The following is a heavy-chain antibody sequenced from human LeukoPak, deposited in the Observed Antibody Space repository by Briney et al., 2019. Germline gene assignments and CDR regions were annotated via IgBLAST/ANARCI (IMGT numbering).Heavy chain of an antibody. J-gene: IGHJ5*02. Sequence: ASETLSLTCTLSGGSISSHYWSWIRQPPGKGLEWIGYIYYSGSTNYNPSLKSRVTISVDTSKNQFSLKLTSVTAADTAVYYCARLAVAGTWWFDPWGQGTLVTVSS. CDR2: IYYSGST. CDR1: GGSISSHY. V-gene: IGHV4-59*11. D-gene: IGHD6-19*01. CDR3: ARLAVAGTWWFDP.